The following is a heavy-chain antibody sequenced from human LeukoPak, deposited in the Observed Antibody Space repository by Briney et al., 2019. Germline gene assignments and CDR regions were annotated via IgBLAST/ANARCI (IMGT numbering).Heavy chain of an antibody. CDR3: ARSYYDILTGYYSGDAFDI. V-gene: IGHV1-8*01. CDR1: GYTFTSYD. D-gene: IGHD3-9*01. J-gene: IGHJ3*02. Sequence: GASVKVSCKASGYTFTSYDINWVRQATGQGLEWMGWMNPNSGNTGYAQKFQGRVTMTRNTSISTAYMELSSLRSEDTAVYYCARSYYDILTGYYSGDAFDIWGQGTMVTVSS. CDR2: MNPNSGNT.